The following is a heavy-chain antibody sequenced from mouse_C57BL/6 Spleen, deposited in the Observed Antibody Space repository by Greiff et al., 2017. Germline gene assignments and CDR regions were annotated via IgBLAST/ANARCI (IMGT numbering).Heavy chain of an antibody. J-gene: IGHJ1*03. Sequence: QVQLQQSGPELVKPGASVKISCKASGYAFSSSWMNWVKQRPGKGLEWIGRIYPGDGDTNYNGKFKGKATLTADKSSSTAYMQLSSLTSEDSAVYFCARSAIYYVNYDWYFDVWGTGTTVTVSS. CDR3: ARSAIYYVNYDWYFDV. V-gene: IGHV1-82*01. CDR1: GYAFSSSW. D-gene: IGHD2-1*01. CDR2: IYPGDGDT.